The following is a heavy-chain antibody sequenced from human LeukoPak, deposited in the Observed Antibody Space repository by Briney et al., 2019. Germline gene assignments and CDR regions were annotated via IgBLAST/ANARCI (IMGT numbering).Heavy chain of an antibody. CDR1: GFTFSSYA. J-gene: IGHJ4*02. CDR3: AKDSTALYCGGDCYLDY. Sequence: PGGSLRLSCAASGFTFSSYAMSWVRQAPGKGLEWVSAISGSGGSTYYADSVKGRFTISRDHSKNTLYLQMNSLRAEDTAVYYCAKDSTALYCGGDCYLDYWGQGTLVTVSS. V-gene: IGHV3-23*01. D-gene: IGHD2-21*01. CDR2: ISGSGGST.